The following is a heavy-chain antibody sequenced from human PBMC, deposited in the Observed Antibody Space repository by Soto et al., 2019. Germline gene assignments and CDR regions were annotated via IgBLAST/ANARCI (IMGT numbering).Heavy chain of an antibody. J-gene: IGHJ4*02. V-gene: IGHV1-8*01. D-gene: IGHD3-10*01. Sequence: ASVKGPCKASGYTFTSYDINCVRQATGQGLEWMGGMNPKDGDTGYAQKFQGRVTMSEDTSTDTAYMELSSLRSEDTAVYYCATGGCSILLFDYWGQGTLVTVSS. CDR3: ATGGCSILLFDY. CDR1: GYTFTSYD. CDR2: MNPKDGDT.